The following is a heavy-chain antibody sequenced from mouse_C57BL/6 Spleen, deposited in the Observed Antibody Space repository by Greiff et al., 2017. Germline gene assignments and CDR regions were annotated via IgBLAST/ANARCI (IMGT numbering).Heavy chain of an antibody. J-gene: IGHJ4*01. V-gene: IGHV3-6*01. Sequence: EVKLQESGPGLVKPSQSLSLTCSVTGYSITSGYYWNWIRQFPGNKLEWMGYISYDGSNNYNPSLKNRISITRDTSKNQFFLKLNSVTTEDTATXYCARYPGYYYAMDYWGQGTSVTVSS. CDR2: ISYDGSN. CDR3: ARYPGYYYAMDY. CDR1: GYSITSGYY. D-gene: IGHD2-2*01.